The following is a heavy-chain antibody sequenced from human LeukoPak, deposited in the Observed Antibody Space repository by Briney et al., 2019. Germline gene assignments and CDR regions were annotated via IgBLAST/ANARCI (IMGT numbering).Heavy chain of an antibody. CDR3: AGAAAGTAIDS. J-gene: IGHJ4*02. CDR1: GYSFSTYW. CDR2: IYPGDSDT. V-gene: IGHV5-51*01. D-gene: IGHD6-13*01. Sequence: GESLKISCKGSGYSFSTYWIAWVRQLPGKGLEWMGIIYPGDSDTRYSPSFQGQFTISADKSISTAYLQWSSLKASDSAIYYCAGAAAGTAIDSWGQGTLVTVSS.